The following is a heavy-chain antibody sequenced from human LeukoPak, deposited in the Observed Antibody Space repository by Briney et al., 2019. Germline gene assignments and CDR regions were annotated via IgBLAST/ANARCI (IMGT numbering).Heavy chain of an antibody. CDR3: ASQGHYYYYYYMDV. V-gene: IGHV4-61*02. J-gene: IGHJ6*03. CDR2: IYTSGST. Sequence: PSETLSLTCTVSGGSISSSNYYWSWIRQPAGKGLEWIGRIYTSGSTNYNPSLKSRVTISVDTSKNQFSLKLSSVTAADTAVYYCASQGHYYYYYYMDVWGKGTTVTVSS. CDR1: GGSISSSNYY.